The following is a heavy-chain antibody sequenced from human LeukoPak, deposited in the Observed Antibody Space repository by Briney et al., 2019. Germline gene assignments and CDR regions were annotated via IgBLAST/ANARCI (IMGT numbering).Heavy chain of an antibody. J-gene: IGHJ5*02. D-gene: IGHD2-2*01. CDR3: ASQACSSTSCSAVDP. Sequence: PGGSLSLSCAASGFTFSSYSMNWVRQAPGKGLEWVSSISSSSSYIYYADSVKGRFTISRDNAKNSLYLQMNSLRAEDTAVYYCASQACSSTSCSAVDPWGQGTLVTVSS. CDR1: GFTFSSYS. CDR2: ISSSSSYI. V-gene: IGHV3-21*01.